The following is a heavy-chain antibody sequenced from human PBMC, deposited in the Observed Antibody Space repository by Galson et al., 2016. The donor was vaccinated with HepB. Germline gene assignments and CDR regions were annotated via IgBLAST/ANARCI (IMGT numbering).Heavy chain of an antibody. J-gene: IGHJ4*02. CDR1: GFTFSSYA. CDR2: ISGSGDNT. D-gene: IGHD3-3*01. V-gene: IGHV3-23*01. Sequence: SLRLSCAASGFTFSSYAMTWVRQAPGKGLEWVSTISGSGDNTYYADSVKGRFTISRDNSKNTQSLQMNSLRAEGTAVYYCAKDLITIFGVVDWRYSWGQGTLVTVSS. CDR3: AKDLITIFGVVDWRYS.